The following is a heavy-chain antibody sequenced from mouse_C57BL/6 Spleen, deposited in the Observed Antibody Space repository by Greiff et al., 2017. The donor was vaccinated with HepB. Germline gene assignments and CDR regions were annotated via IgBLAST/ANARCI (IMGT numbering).Heavy chain of an antibody. CDR1: GYTFTDHT. Sequence: QVQLQQSDAELVKPGASVKISCKVSGYTFTDHTIHWMKQRPEQGLEWIGYIYPRDGSTKNNEKFKGKATLTADTSSSTASMQLNSLTSADSAVYFCARYDYYYFDYWGQGTTLTVSS. V-gene: IGHV1-78*01. J-gene: IGHJ2*01. CDR2: IYPRDGST. CDR3: ARYDYYYFDY. D-gene: IGHD2-4*01.